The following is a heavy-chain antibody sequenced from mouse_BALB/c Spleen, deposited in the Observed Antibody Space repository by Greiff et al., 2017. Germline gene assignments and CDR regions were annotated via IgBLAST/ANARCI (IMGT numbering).Heavy chain of an antibody. CDR1: GFTFSSYA. J-gene: IGHJ3*01. CDR2: ISSGGSYT. V-gene: IGHV5-9-4*01. Sequence: EVQVVESGGGLVKPGGSLKLSCAASGFTFSSYAMSWVRQSPEKRLEWVAEISSGGSYTYYPDTVTGRFTISRDNAKNTLYLEMSSLRSEDTAMYYCAYGSSYPGLAYGGQGTRVTVSA. D-gene: IGHD1-1*01. CDR3: AYGSSYPGLAY.